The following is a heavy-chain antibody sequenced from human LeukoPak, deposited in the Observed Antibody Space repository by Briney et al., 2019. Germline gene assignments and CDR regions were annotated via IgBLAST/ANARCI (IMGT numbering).Heavy chain of an antibody. V-gene: IGHV4-39*07. Sequence: TSSETLSLTCTVSGGSISSSSYYWGWIRQPRGKGLEWIGSIYHSGSTYYNPSLKSRVTISVDTSKNQFSLKLSSVTAADTAVYYCARGRVDQNPYYYYMGVWGKGTTVTVSS. CDR1: GGSISSSSYY. CDR3: ARGRVDQNPYYYYMGV. J-gene: IGHJ6*03. D-gene: IGHD1-14*01. CDR2: IYHSGST.